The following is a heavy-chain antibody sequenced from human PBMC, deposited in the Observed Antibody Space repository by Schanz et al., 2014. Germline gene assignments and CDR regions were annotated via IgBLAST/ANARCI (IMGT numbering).Heavy chain of an antibody. CDR2: ISGSSIHK. D-gene: IGHD1-1*01. CDR3: MAMGRNTSHYCDH. J-gene: IGHJ4*02. Sequence: PGGSLRLSCAASGFTFSDYYMAWIRQAPGKGLEWVSHISGSSIHKNYADSVKGRFSISRDNGETSVYLQINSLRVEDTAVYYCMAMGRNTSHYCDHWGQGTLXTVSS. V-gene: IGHV3-11*03. CDR1: GFTFSDYY.